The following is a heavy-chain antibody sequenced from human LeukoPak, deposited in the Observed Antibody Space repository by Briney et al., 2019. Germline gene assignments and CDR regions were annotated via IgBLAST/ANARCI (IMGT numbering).Heavy chain of an antibody. CDR1: GFTFINAW. V-gene: IGHV3-53*01. Sequence: GGSLRLSCAASGFTFINAWMSWVRQAPGKGLEWVSVIYSGGSTYYADSVKGRFTISRDNSKNTLYLQMNSLRAEDTAVYYCARGRDGYHGAFDIWGQGTMVTVSS. CDR2: IYSGGST. J-gene: IGHJ3*02. CDR3: ARGRDGYHGAFDI. D-gene: IGHD5-24*01.